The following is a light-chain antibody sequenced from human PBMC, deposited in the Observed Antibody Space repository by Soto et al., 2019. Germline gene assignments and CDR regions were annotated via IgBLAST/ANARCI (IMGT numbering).Light chain of an antibody. CDR3: QTWGTGIPRV. CDR2: LNSDGSH. V-gene: IGLV4-69*01. J-gene: IGLJ3*02. Sequence: QSVLTQSPSASASLGASVKLTCTLSSGHSSYAIAWHQQQPEKGPRYLMKLNSDGSHSKGDGIPDRFSGSSSGAERYLTISSLQSEDEAAYYCQTWGTGIPRVFGGGTQLTVL. CDR1: SGHSSYA.